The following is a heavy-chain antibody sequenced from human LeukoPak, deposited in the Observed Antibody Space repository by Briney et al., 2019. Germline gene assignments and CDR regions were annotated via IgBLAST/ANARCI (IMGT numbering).Heavy chain of an antibody. D-gene: IGHD2-8*01. CDR3: ARDPEGLYCTNGVCYSRDDY. Sequence: ASVKVSCKASGYTFTGYYMHWVRQAPGQGLEWMGRINPNSGGTNYAQKFQGRVTMTRDTSISTAYMELSRLSSDDTAVYYCARDPEGLYCTNGVCYSRDDYWGQGTLVTVSS. J-gene: IGHJ4*02. V-gene: IGHV1-2*06. CDR2: INPNSGGT. CDR1: GYTFTGYY.